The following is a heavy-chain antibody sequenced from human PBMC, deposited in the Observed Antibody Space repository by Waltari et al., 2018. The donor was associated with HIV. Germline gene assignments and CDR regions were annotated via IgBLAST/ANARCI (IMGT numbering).Heavy chain of an antibody. D-gene: IGHD6-19*01. V-gene: IGHV4-34*01. Sequence: QVRLEQWGAGLLKPSATLSLTCAVYGGSFSGYYWSWIRQHPGEGREWIGDIEHTRDTNYTPSLTSRITMSGDTSKNQSSRRMSYVTAADTAVYYCARGGASGWYVYDNWGQGTLVIVSS. J-gene: IGHJ4*02. CDR3: ARGGASGWYVYDN. CDR1: GGSFSGYY. CDR2: IEHTRDT.